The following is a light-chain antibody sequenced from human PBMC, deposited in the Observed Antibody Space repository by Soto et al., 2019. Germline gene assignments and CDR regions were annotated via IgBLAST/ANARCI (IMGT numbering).Light chain of an antibody. V-gene: IGKV3-11*01. J-gene: IGKJ3*01. CDR3: QQRSNWPPVT. CDR1: QSVSSY. CDR2: DAS. Sequence: EIVLTQSPATLSLSPGERATLSCRASQSVSSYLAWYQQKPGQAPRLLIYDASNRATGIPARFSGSESGTDFTLTISSLEPEDFVVYYRQQRSNWPPVTFGPGTKVDLK.